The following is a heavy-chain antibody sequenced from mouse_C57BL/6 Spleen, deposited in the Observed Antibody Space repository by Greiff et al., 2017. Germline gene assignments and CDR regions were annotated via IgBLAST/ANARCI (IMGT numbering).Heavy chain of an antibody. CDR3: ARGCLYYDYQGAMYY. CDR2: FHPYNDDT. V-gene: IGHV1-47*01. Sequence: VQLQESGAELVKPGASVKMSCKASGYTFTNYPIEWMKQNHGKSLEWIGNFHPYNDDTKYNEKFKGKATLTVEKSSSTVYLELSRLTSADSAVYYCARGCLYYDYQGAMYYWGQGTSVTVSS. J-gene: IGHJ4*01. CDR1: GYTFTNYP. D-gene: IGHD2-4*01.